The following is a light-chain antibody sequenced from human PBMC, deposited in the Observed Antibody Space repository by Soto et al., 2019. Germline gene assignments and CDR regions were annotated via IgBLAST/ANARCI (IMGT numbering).Light chain of an antibody. CDR3: QQYNNWLQT. J-gene: IGKJ5*01. V-gene: IGKV4-1*01. CDR1: QSILHSSNNKNY. CDR2: WAS. Sequence: IVMTQSPDSLAVSLGERATINCKSSQSILHSSNNKNYLAWYQQKPGQPPKLLIYWASTRESGVPDRFSGSGSGTDVTLTISSLQAEDVAVYYCQQYNNWLQTFGQGTRLEI.